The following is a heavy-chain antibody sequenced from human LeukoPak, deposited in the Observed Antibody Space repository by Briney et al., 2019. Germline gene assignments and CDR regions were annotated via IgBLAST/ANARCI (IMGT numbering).Heavy chain of an antibody. CDR3: ARGGNVWGSYRYYYFDY. CDR1: GGSISSSNW. Sequence: SGTLSLTCAVSGGSISSSNWWSWVRQPPGKGLEWIGGIYHSGSTNYNPSLKSRVTISVDKSKNQFSLKLSSVTAADTAVYYCARGGNVWGSYRYYYFDYSGQGTLVTVPS. J-gene: IGHJ4*02. V-gene: IGHV4-4*02. D-gene: IGHD3-16*02. CDR2: IYHSGST.